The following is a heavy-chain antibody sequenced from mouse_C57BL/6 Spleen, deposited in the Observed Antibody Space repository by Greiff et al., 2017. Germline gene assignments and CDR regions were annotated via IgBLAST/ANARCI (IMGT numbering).Heavy chain of an antibody. CDR1: GYAFSSSW. D-gene: IGHD2-4*01. CDR3: ARENYDYDFDY. Sequence: QVQLQQSGPELVKPGASVQISCKASGYAFSSSWMNWVKQRPGKGLEWIGRIYPGDGDTNYNGKFKGKATLTADKSSSTAYMQLSSLTSEDSAVYFCARENYDYDFDYGGQGTTRTVSS. CDR2: IYPGDGDT. J-gene: IGHJ2*01. V-gene: IGHV1-82*01.